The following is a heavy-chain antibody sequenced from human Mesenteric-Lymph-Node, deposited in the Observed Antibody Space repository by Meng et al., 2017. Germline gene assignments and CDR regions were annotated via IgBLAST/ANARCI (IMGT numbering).Heavy chain of an antibody. CDR2: IYYSGST. CDR3: ARTNYGDYNWFDP. Sequence: QVPLQEAGPGLVKPSQPLSLPCSVSGGSISSGDSYWSWIRQPPRKGLEWIGYIYYSGSTYYNPSLRSRITISVDTSKNQFSLRLRSVTAADTAVYFCARTNYGDYNWFDPWGQGTLVTVSS. D-gene: IGHD4-17*01. J-gene: IGHJ5*02. V-gene: IGHV4-30-4*01. CDR1: GGSISSGDSY.